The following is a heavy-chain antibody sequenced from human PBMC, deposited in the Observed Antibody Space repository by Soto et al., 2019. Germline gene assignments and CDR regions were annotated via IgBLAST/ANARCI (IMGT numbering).Heavy chain of an antibody. J-gene: IGHJ4*02. CDR2: IWYDGINK. D-gene: IGHD3-22*01. CDR3: ARAFYDSRGFYLALDS. CDR1: GFSFSSYG. V-gene: IGHV3-33*01. Sequence: PGGSLRLSCGASGFSFSSYGMHWVRQAPGEGLEWVAVIWYDGINKYYADSVRGRFTISRDNSKNTLYLQMNSLSAEDTAVHYCARAFYDSRGFYLALDSWGQGTLVTVSS.